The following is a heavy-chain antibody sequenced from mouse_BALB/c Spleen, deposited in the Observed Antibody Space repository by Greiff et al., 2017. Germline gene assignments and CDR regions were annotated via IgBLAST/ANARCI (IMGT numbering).Heavy chain of an antibody. V-gene: IGHV1-77*01. CDR1: GYTFTDYV. CDR2: IYPGSGST. Sequence: QVQLKESGPELVKPGASVKMSCKASGYTFTDYVISWVKQRTGQGLEWIGEIYPGSGSTYYNEKFKGKATLTADKSSNTAYMQLSSLTSEDSAVYFCARDPYEFAYWGQGTLVTVSA. CDR3: ARDPYEFAY. J-gene: IGHJ3*01. D-gene: IGHD2-14*01.